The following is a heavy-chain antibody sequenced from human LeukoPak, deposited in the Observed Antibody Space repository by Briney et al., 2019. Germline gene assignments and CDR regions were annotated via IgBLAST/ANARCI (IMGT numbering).Heavy chain of an antibody. D-gene: IGHD2-21*01. V-gene: IGHV3-30*04. CDR1: GFTFNNYA. CDR2: ISYDGSNK. Sequence: GGSLRLSCAASGFTFNNYAMHWVRQAPGKGLEWVAVISYDGSNKYYADSVKGRFTISRDTSKNTLYLQMNSLRAEDTALYYCARGGSPIYYYYMDVWGKGTTVTVSS. J-gene: IGHJ6*03. CDR3: ARGGSPIYYYYMDV.